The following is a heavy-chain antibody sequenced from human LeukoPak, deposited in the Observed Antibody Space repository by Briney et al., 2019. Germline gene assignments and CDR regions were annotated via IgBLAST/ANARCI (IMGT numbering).Heavy chain of an antibody. CDR1: GFTFSDYY. J-gene: IGHJ4*02. CDR2: ISGTNSYT. V-gene: IGHV3-11*03. Sequence: PGRSLRLSCAASGFTFSDYYMTWIRQAPGKGLEWVSYISGTNSYTNYADSVKDRFTISRDNAKNSLYLQMNSLRDEDTAVYYCVSFYYSAFFDYWGQGTLVTVSS. D-gene: IGHD4/OR15-4a*01. CDR3: VSFYYSAFFDY.